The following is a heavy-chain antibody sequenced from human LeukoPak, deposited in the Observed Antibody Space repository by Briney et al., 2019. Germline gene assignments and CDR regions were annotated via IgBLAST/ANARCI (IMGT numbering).Heavy chain of an antibody. CDR2: INHSGST. J-gene: IGHJ6*03. V-gene: IGHV4-34*01. Sequence: SETLSLTCAVYGGSFSGYYWSWIRQPPRKGLEWIGEINHSGSTNYNPSLKSRVTISVDTSKNQFSLKLSSVTAADTAVYYCARLPGYSSTPYYYYMDVWGKGTTVTVSS. D-gene: IGHD6-13*01. CDR3: ARLPGYSSTPYYYYMDV. CDR1: GGSFSGYY.